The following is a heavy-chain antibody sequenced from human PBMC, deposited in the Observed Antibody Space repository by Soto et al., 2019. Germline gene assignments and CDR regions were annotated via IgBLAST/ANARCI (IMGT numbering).Heavy chain of an antibody. D-gene: IGHD6-13*01. CDR2: IWNDGSGY. V-gene: IGHV3-33*01. CDR1: GFTFTNYG. J-gene: IGHJ6*02. Sequence: QVQLVESGGGVVQPGKSLRLSCAASGFTFTNYGMHWVRQAPGKGLEWVAVIWNDGSGYFYANSVKGRFTISRDNSKNTLYLQMSSLRAEDTAVYYCARRQISPPTRGASAARGGMDVGGQGTTVTVSS. CDR3: ARRQISPPTRGASAARGGMDV.